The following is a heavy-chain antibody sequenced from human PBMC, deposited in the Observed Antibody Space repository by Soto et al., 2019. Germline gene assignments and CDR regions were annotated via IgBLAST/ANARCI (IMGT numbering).Heavy chain of an antibody. J-gene: IGHJ5*02. CDR2: IHSSGIT. Sequence: QVQLQESGPGLVKPSGTLSLTCSVTGGSVNNEKWWSWVRQPPGKGLEWIGEIHSSGITNYNPSLKSRASIFVDKFKNQFSVKLTSVTAADTAVYFCAGQWSAGYGAFDPWGQETLVTVSS. D-gene: IGHD3-9*01. V-gene: IGHV4-4*02. CDR1: GGSVNNEKW. CDR3: AGQWSAGYGAFDP.